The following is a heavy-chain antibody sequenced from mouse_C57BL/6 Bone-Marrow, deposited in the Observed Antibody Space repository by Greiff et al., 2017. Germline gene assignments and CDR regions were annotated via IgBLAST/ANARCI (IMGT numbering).Heavy chain of an antibody. J-gene: IGHJ1*03. CDR1: GFSLSTSGMG. CDR2: ISWDDDK. D-gene: IGHD1-1*01. CDR3: ARRNYYGSSYDWYFDV. V-gene: IGHV8-12*01. Sequence: QVTLKVSGPGILQSSQTLSLTCSFSGFSLSTSGMGVSWIRQPSGQGLEWLAHISWDDDKRYNPSLKSRLTISKDTSRNQVFLKITSVDTADTATYDCARRNYYGSSYDWYFDVWGTGTTVTVSS.